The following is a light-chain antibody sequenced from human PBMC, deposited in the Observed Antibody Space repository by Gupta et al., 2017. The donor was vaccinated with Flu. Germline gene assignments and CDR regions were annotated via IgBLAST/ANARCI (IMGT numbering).Light chain of an antibody. Sequence: QPVLTQSPSASASLGASANLPCNLNIGRPMYIIAWYQQRPEKGPRYLMRINSDGSHKRGDDIPDRLSGSSSGTDRYLTISGLQSDDEADYDCQTWGTGSHWVFGGGTKLTVL. J-gene: IGLJ3*02. CDR1: IGRPMYI. CDR3: QTWGTGSHWV. V-gene: IGLV4-69*01. CDR2: INSDGSH.